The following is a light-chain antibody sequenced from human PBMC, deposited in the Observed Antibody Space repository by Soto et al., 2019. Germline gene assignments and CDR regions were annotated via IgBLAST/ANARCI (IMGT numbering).Light chain of an antibody. V-gene: IGKV3-11*01. CDR1: QSVSNS. CDR2: DAS. Sequence: EIVLTQSPATLSLSPGERATLSCRASQSVSNSLAWYQQKAGQAPRLLIYDASNRATDITARFSGSGSWTDFTRTISSLEPEDFAGYDCQQRSNWPLTFGGGTKMEIK. J-gene: IGKJ4*01. CDR3: QQRSNWPLT.